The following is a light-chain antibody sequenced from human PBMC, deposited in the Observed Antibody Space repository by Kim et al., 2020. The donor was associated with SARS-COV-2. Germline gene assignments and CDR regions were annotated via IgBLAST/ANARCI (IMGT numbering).Light chain of an antibody. Sequence: VTISCTGSSSNIGAGYDVHWYQQLPGTAPKLLIYGNSNRPSGVPDRFSGSKSGTSASLAITGLQAEDEADYYCQSYDSSLSGPVFGGGTKLTVL. CDR1: SSNIGAGYD. CDR3: QSYDSSLSGPV. CDR2: GNS. J-gene: IGLJ2*01. V-gene: IGLV1-40*01.